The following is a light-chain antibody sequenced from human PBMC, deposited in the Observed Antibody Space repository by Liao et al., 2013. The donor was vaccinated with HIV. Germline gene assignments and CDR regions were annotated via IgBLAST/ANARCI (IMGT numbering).Light chain of an antibody. CDR2: QDN. CDR1: TLGDKY. J-gene: IGLJ2*01. Sequence: SYALTQPPSLSVSPGQTASITCSGDTLGDKYACWYQQRPGQSPVLLICQDNKRPSGIPERFSGSNSGNTATLTISRVEAGDEADYYCQVWDSSSDPHVVFGGGTKLTVL. V-gene: IGLV3-1*01. CDR3: QVWDSSSDPHVV.